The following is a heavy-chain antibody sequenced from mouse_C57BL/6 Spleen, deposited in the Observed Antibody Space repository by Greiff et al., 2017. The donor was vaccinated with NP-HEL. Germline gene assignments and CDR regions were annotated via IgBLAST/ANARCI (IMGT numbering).Heavy chain of an antibody. CDR1: GYTFTSYW. V-gene: IGHV1-50*01. D-gene: IGHD2-3*01. J-gene: IGHJ4*01. CDR3: ARRGYDGYYEDAMDY. CDR2: IDPSDSYT. Sequence: VQLQQSGAELVKPGASVKLSCKASGYTFTSYWMQWVKQRPGQGLEWIGEIDPSDSYTNYNQKFKGKATLTVDTSSSTAYMQLSSLTSEDSAVYYCARRGYDGYYEDAMDYWDQGTSVTVAS.